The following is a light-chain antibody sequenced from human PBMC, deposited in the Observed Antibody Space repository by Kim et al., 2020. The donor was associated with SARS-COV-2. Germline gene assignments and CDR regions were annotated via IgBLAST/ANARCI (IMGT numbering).Light chain of an antibody. CDR2: VTS. Sequence: DIQMTQSPTSLSASVGDRVTITCRASQSISNYLNWYQQKPEKAPKLLIYVTSSLQSGVPSRFTGSGSGTDFTLTISSLQPEDFATYYCQQSYNTPLTFGGGTKVDIK. V-gene: IGKV1-39*01. CDR1: QSISNY. J-gene: IGKJ4*01. CDR3: QQSYNTPLT.